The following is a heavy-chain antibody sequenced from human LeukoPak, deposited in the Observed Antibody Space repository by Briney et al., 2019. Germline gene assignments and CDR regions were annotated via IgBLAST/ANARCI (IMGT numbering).Heavy chain of an antibody. CDR3: AIFAGGGMGAFDI. V-gene: IGHV1-46*01. J-gene: IGHJ3*02. CDR1: GYTFTSYY. CDR2: INPSGGST. Sequence: ASVKVSCKASGYTFTSYYMHWVRQAPGQGLEWMGIINPSGGSTSYAQKFQGRVTMTRDTSTSTVYMEPSSLRSEDTAVYYCAIFAGGGMGAFDIWGQGTMVTVSS. D-gene: IGHD3-16*01.